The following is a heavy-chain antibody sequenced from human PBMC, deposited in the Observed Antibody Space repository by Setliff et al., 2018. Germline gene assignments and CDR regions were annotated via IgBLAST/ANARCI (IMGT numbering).Heavy chain of an antibody. D-gene: IGHD3-10*01. J-gene: IGHJ6*03. CDR2: INTNTGNP. Sequence: ASVKVSCKASGYTFTTYAISWMRQAPGQGLEYMGWINTNTGNPSYAQGFTGRSVFSLDTSVSTAYLQISSLKAEDTAIYYCARATRFGTIKYRGDYYMDVWGKGGSPSP. V-gene: IGHV7-4-1*02. CDR3: ARATRFGTIKYRGDYYMDV. CDR1: GYTFTTYA.